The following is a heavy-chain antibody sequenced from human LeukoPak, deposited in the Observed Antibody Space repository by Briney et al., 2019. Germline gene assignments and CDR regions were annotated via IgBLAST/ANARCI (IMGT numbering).Heavy chain of an antibody. V-gene: IGHV4-34*01. CDR2: INHSGST. J-gene: IGHJ5*02. CDR1: GGSFSGYY. Sequence: SETPSLTCAVYGGSFSGYYWSWIRQPPGKGLGWIGEINHSGSTNYNPSLKSRVTISVDTSKNQFSLKLSSVTAADTAVYYCAREEMATVAWGQGTLVTVSS. D-gene: IGHD5-24*01. CDR3: AREEMATVA.